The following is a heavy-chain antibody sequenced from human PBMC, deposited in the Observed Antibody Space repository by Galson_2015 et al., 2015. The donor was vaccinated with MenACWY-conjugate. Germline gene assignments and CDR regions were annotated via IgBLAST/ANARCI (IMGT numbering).Heavy chain of an antibody. CDR1: GFTFSSYW. CDR2: VNSDGSGT. J-gene: IGHJ6*03. V-gene: IGHV3-74*01. CDR3: ARSYVPGSDRKNYYMDV. Sequence: SLRLSCAASGFTFSSYWMHWVRQAPGKWLVWVSRVNSDGSGTGYADSVKGRFTISRDNAKNMLFLQMNSLKVEDTAVYYCARSYVPGSDRKNYYMDVWGRGTTVTVSS. D-gene: IGHD3-16*01.